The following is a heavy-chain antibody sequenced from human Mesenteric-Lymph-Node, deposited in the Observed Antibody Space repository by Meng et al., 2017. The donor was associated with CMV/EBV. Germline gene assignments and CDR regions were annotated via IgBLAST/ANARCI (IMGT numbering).Heavy chain of an antibody. V-gene: IGHV4-34*01. CDR2: INHSGST. J-gene: IGHJ4*02. CDR3: ARHQRWLKSEGGFNY. CDR1: GGSFSGYY. D-gene: IGHD4-23*01. Sequence: VQQQQWGAVRLKPSETLSLTCAGYGGSFSGYYWSWIRHPPGKGLEWIGEINHSGSTNSNPSLKSRVTISVDTSKNQFSLKLSSVTAADTAVYYCARHQRWLKSEGGFNYWGQGTLVTVSS.